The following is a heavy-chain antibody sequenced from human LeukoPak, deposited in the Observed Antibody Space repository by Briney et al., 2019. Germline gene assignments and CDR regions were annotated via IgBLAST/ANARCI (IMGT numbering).Heavy chain of an antibody. CDR3: ARAAVPANAILL. D-gene: IGHD2-8*01. CDR2: IYPGDSDT. Sequence: GKSLKISGKGFGYSFTSYWIGWVRQMPGKGLEWMGIIYPGDSDTRYSPSFQGQVTISADKSISTAYLQWSSLKASDTAMYYCARAAVPANAILLWGQGTLVTVSS. CDR1: GYSFTSYW. J-gene: IGHJ4*02. V-gene: IGHV5-51*01.